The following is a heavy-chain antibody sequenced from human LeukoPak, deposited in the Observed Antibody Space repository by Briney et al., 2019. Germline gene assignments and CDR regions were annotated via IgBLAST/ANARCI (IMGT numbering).Heavy chain of an antibody. Sequence: GGSLRLSCAASGFTFSSYAMSWVRQAPGKGLEWVSAISGRGGSTYYADSVKGRFTISRDNSKNTLYLQMNSLRAEDTAVYYCAKAQKHYDFWSGYYPYYYYYYMDVWGKGTTVTVSS. V-gene: IGHV3-23*01. CDR1: GFTFSSYA. CDR2: ISGRGGST. CDR3: AKAQKHYDFWSGYYPYYYYYYMDV. D-gene: IGHD3-3*01. J-gene: IGHJ6*03.